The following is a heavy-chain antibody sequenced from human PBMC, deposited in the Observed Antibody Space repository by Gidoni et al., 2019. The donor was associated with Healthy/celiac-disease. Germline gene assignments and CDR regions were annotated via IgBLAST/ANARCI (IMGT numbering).Heavy chain of an antibody. CDR2: ISWNSGSI. D-gene: IGHD1-7*01. V-gene: IGHV3-9*01. Sequence: EVQLVESGGGLVQPGRSLRPSRPASGSTFDDYAMHWVRQAPGKGLEWGSGISWNSGSIVYADSVKGRFTISRDNAKNSLYLQMNSLRAEDTALYYCAKDRRNYGLYGMDVWGQGTTVTVSS. J-gene: IGHJ6*02. CDR3: AKDRRNYGLYGMDV. CDR1: GSTFDDYA.